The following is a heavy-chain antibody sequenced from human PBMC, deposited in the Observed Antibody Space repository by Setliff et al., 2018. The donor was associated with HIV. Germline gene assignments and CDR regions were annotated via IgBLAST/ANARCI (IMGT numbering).Heavy chain of an antibody. CDR2: IYYSGST. J-gene: IGHJ4*02. V-gene: IGHV4-39*01. CDR3: ARLLIYGDYPIDY. D-gene: IGHD4-17*01. Sequence: PSETLSLTCTVSGDSTTSSSYYWGWIRQPPGKGLEWIGSIYYSGSTYYNPSLKSRVTISVDTSKNQFSLKLSSVTAADTAVYYCARLLIYGDYPIDYWGQGTLVTVSS. CDR1: GDSTTSSSYY.